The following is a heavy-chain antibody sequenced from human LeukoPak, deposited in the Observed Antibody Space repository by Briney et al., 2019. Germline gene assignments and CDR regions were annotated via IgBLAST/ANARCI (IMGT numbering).Heavy chain of an antibody. CDR3: ARDPAPITMVRGVIIPRYYFDY. CDR2: INPSGGST. Sequence: ASVKVSCKASGYTSTSYYMHWVRQAPGQGLEWMGIINPSGGSTSYAQKFQGRVTMTRDTSTSTVYMELSSLRSEDTAVYYCARDPAPITMVRGVIIPRYYFDYWGQGTLVTVSS. J-gene: IGHJ4*02. V-gene: IGHV1-46*01. D-gene: IGHD3-10*01. CDR1: GYTSTSYY.